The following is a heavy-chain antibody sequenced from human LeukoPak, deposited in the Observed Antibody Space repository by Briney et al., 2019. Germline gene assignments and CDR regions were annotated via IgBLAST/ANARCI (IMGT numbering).Heavy chain of an antibody. CDR1: GLIVSINY. D-gene: IGHD2/OR15-2a*01. J-gene: IGHJ1*01. CDR2: IYADGRT. CDR3: AASTTRYLQE. V-gene: IGHV3-66*01. Sequence: PGGSLRLSCAASGLIVSINYMSWVCQAPGKGLEWVSVIYADGRTYYADSVKGRSTISRDNSKNTLYLQMNSLRAEDTAVYYCAASTTRYLQEWGQGTLVTVSS.